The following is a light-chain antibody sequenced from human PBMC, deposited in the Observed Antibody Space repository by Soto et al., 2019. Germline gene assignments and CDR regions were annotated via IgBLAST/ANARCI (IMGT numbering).Light chain of an antibody. V-gene: IGKV3-15*01. CDR3: QQYNGWPWT. CDR1: QSASNN. CDR2: GAS. Sequence: EIVMTQSPATLSVSPGERATLSCRGSQSASNNHLAWYLQRPGQAPRLLMYGASTRATDIPARFSGSGSGTEFTLTITGLQSEDFAVYYCQQYNGWPWTFGLGTKVDIK. J-gene: IGKJ1*01.